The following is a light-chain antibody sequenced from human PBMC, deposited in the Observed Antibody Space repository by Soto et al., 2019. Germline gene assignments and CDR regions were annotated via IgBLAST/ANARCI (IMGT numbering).Light chain of an antibody. Sequence: EIVLTQSPGTLSLSPGERATLSCRSSHSVSSNYLAWYQQKPGHAPRLLIYDVSSRATGIPDRFSGSGSGTYFTLTISRLELVDFAVYYLQQYGISPTFGQGSKVEI. CDR2: DVS. V-gene: IGKV3-20*01. CDR1: HSVSSNY. CDR3: QQYGISPT. J-gene: IGKJ1*01.